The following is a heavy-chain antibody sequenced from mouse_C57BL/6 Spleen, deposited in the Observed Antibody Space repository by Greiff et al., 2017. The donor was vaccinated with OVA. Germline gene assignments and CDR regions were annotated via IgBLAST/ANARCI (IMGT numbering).Heavy chain of an antibody. V-gene: IGHV1-72*01. CDR2: IDPNSGGT. CDR3: AVYYDYDEGYAMDY. CDR1: GYTFTSYW. J-gene: IGHJ4*01. D-gene: IGHD2-4*01. Sequence: QVQLQQPGAELVKPGASVKLSCKASGYTFTSYWMHWVKQRPGRGLEWIGRIDPNSGGTKYNEKFKSKATLTVDKPSSTAYMQLSSLTSKDSAVYYCAVYYDYDEGYAMDYWGQGTSVTVSS.